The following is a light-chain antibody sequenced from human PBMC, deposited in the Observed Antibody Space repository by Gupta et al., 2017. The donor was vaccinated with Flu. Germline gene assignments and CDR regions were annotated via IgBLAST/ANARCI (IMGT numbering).Light chain of an antibody. CDR3: QHYDYLPCT. J-gene: IGKJ3*01. CDR1: QDRGKS. Sequence: PSFLSASGGDSVTITCQTSQDRGKSLNWYHQKPGTAPDLLIYEASNLQPGVPARFSGSGSGTYFTLTISRLEPEDFGTYYCQHYDYLPCTFGPETKVDLK. V-gene: IGKV1-33*01. CDR2: EAS.